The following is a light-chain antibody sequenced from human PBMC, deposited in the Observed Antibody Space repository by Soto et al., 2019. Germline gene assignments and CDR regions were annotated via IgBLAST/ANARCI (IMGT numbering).Light chain of an antibody. CDR3: QQYNSYSGT. J-gene: IGKJ1*01. CDR2: DAS. V-gene: IGKV3-15*01. CDR1: QSVSSN. Sequence: EIVLTHSPATLSVSPWESATISCGASQSVSSNLAWHQQKPGQAPRILMYDASTRATGISARFSGSGSGTEFTLTISSLQPDDFATYYCQQYNSYSGTFGQGTKVDIK.